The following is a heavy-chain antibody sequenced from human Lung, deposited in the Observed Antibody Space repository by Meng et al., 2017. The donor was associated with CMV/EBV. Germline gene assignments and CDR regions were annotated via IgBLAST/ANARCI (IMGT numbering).Heavy chain of an antibody. CDR2: INPSGGST. J-gene: IGHJ6*02. D-gene: IGHD3-3*01. CDR1: GYTFTSYY. CDR3: ARDSVPPHRARFWSGYYLYYYYGMDV. Sequence: ASVXVSXKASGYTFTSYYMLWVRQDPGQGLEWMGIINPSGGSTIYAQKFQGRVTMTSDTSTSTVYMELSSLRSEDTAVYYCARDSVPPHRARFWSGYYLYYYYGMDVWXQGTXVTVAS. V-gene: IGHV1-46*01.